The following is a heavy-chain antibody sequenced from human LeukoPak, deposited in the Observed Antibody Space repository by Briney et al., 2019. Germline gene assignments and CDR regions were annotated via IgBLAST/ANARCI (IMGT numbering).Heavy chain of an antibody. J-gene: IGHJ3*02. CDR3: ARDISPQTDAFDS. D-gene: IGHD3-9*01. CDR2: ISSSSSYI. CDR1: GFTFSSYS. V-gene: IGHV3-21*01. Sequence: GGSLRLSCAASGFTFSSYSMNWVRQAPGKGLEWVSSISSSSSYIYYADSVKGRFTISRDNAKNSLYLQMNSLRAEDTAVYYCARDISPQTDAFDSWGQGTMVTVSS.